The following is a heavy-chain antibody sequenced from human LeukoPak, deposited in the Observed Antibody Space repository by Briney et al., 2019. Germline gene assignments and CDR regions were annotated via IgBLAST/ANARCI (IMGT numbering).Heavy chain of an antibody. D-gene: IGHD3-10*01. CDR3: ARAVLWFGELLSGYYYMDV. CDR1: GGSSSGYY. V-gene: IGHV4-34*01. Sequence: SETLSLTCAAYGGSSSGYYWSWIRQPPGKGLEWIGEINHSGSTNYNPSLKSRVTISVDTSKNQFSLKLSPVTAADTAVYYCARAVLWFGELLSGYYYMDVWGKGTTVTVSS. CDR2: INHSGST. J-gene: IGHJ6*03.